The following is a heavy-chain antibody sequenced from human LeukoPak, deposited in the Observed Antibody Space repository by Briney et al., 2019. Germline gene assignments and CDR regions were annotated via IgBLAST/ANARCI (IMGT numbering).Heavy chain of an antibody. V-gene: IGHV3-30*04. CDR3: AKGYCSRTSCYGSHYYYGMDV. J-gene: IGHJ6*02. D-gene: IGHD2-2*01. CDR2: ISYDGSNK. CDR1: GFSFSNYA. Sequence: PGGSLRLSCAASGFSFSNYAIHWVRQAPGKGLEWVAVISYDGSNKYYADSVKGRFTISRDNSKNTLYLQMNSLRAEDTAVYYCAKGYCSRTSCYGSHYYYGMDVWGQGTTVTVSS.